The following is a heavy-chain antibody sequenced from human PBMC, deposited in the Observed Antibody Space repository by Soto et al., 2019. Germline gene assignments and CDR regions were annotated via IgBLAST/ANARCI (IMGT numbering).Heavy chain of an antibody. Sequence: GGSLRLSCAGSGFTFRSSTMSWVRQAPGKGLEWVANIKQDGSEKYYVDSVKGRFTISRDNAKNSLYLQMNSLRAEDTAVYYCARAPYYDYVWGSSPGYFQHWGQGTLVTVSS. J-gene: IGHJ1*01. CDR2: IKQDGSEK. CDR1: GFTFRSST. D-gene: IGHD3-16*01. V-gene: IGHV3-7*01. CDR3: ARAPYYDYVWGSSPGYFQH.